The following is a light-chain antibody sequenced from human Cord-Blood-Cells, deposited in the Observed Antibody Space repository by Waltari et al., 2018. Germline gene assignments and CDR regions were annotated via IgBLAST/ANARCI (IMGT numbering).Light chain of an antibody. V-gene: IGLV2-23*01. CDR1: SSDVGSYNL. J-gene: IGLJ2*01. CDR2: EGS. Sequence: QSALTQPASVSGSPGQSITTPCTGTSSDVGSYNLVSWYQPHPGKAPKLMIYEGSKRPSGVSNRFSGSKSGNTASLTISGLQAEDEADYYCCSYAGSSTLVFGGGTKLTVL. CDR3: CSYAGSSTLV.